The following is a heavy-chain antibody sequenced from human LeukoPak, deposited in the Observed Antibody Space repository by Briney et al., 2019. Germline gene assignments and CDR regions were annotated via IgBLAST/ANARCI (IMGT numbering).Heavy chain of an antibody. V-gene: IGHV3-30*02. D-gene: IGHD3-10*01. Sequence: PGGSLRLSCAASGFTFSSYGMHWVRQAPGKGLEWGAFIRPDGVNKYYADSVKGRFTISRDNSKNTLYLQMNSLRAEDTAVHYCARARRSGGITLIRGVKDRGWFDSWGQGTLVTVSS. CDR1: GFTFSSYG. J-gene: IGHJ5*01. CDR3: ARARRSGGITLIRGVKDRGWFDS. CDR2: IRPDGVNK.